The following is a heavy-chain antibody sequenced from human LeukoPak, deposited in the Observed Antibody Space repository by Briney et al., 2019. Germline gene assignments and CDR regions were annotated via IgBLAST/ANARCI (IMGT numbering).Heavy chain of an antibody. V-gene: IGHV4-4*07. D-gene: IGHD6-19*01. Sequence: PSETLSLTCSVSGGSVSSYYWSWLRQPAGEGLEWIGRIYTSGSTNYNPSLKSRVTISVDKSKNQISLKLSSMTAADTAVYYCAREQWLGYYYYTDVWGKGTTVTVSS. CDR3: AREQWLGYYYYTDV. J-gene: IGHJ6*03. CDR2: IYTSGST. CDR1: GGSVSSYY.